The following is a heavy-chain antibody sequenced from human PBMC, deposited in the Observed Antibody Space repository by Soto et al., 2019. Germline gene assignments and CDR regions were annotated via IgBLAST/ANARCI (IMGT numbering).Heavy chain of an antibody. CDR1: GFTFSSYA. CDR2: ISYDGSNK. V-gene: IGHV3-30-3*01. D-gene: IGHD4-17*01. J-gene: IGHJ4*02. Sequence: ESGGGVVQPGRSLRLSCAASGFTFSSYAMHWVRQAPGKGLEWVAVISYDGSNKYYADSVKGRFSISRDNSKNTLYLQMNSVRAEDTAVYYCARVPTVVTTAYYFDYWGQGTLVTVSS. CDR3: ARVPTVVTTAYYFDY.